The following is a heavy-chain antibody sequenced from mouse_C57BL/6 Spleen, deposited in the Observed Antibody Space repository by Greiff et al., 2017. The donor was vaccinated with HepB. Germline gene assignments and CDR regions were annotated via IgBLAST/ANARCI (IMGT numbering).Heavy chain of an antibody. CDR3: TRDYYMYYAMDY. D-gene: IGHD1-1*01. J-gene: IGHJ4*01. CDR1: GFTFSSYA. V-gene: IGHV5-9-1*02. Sequence: EVKLMESGEGLVKPGGSLKLSCAASGFTFSSYAMSWVRQTPEKRLEWVAYISSGGDYIYYADTVKGRFTISRDNARNTLYLQMSSLKSEDTAMYYCTRDYYMYYAMDYWGQGTSVTVSS. CDR2: ISSGGDYI.